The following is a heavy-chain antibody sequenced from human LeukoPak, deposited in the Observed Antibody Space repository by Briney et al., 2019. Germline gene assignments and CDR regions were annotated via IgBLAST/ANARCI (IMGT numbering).Heavy chain of an antibody. CDR3: ARGRTYYYDSSGYKRFRWFDP. D-gene: IGHD3-22*01. V-gene: IGHV4-34*01. Sequence: SETLSLTCAVYGGSSTGYYWSSIRQPPGTGREGIGEINHSGSTNYNPSLKSRVTISVDTSKNQFSLKLSSVTAADTAVYYCARGRTYYYDSSGYKRFRWFDPWGQGTLVTVSS. CDR2: INHSGST. J-gene: IGHJ5*02. CDR1: GGSSTGYY.